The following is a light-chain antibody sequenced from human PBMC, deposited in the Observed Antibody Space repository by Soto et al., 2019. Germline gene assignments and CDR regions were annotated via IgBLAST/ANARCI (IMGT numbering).Light chain of an antibody. V-gene: IGKV1-5*03. CDR2: KTS. J-gene: IGKJ4*01. Sequence: DIQMTQSPSTLSASVGDRVTITCRASQSISSWLAWYQQKPGKAPKHLIYKTSNLESGVPSRFSGSGSGTEFSLTISSLQPDDFATYYCQQYKSFSLTFGGGTRVEVK. CDR3: QQYKSFSLT. CDR1: QSISSW.